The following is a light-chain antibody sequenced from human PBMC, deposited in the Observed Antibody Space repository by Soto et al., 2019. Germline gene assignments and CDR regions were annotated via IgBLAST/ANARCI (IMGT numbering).Light chain of an antibody. CDR2: GAS. J-gene: IGKJ3*01. CDR1: QSVAYPY. V-gene: IGKV3-20*01. CDR3: QQYGTSPFP. Sequence: EVVLTQSLATLSLYPGEKATLCCRASQSVAYPYLAWFQQKPGQAPRLLIYGASNRATGIPDRFSGSGSGTDFTLTISRLEPEDFAVYYCQQYGTSPFPFGPGSNAAI.